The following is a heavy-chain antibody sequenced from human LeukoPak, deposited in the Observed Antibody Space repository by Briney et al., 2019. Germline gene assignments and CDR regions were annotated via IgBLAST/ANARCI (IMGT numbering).Heavy chain of an antibody. CDR3: AKEGAFGGSGALDY. CDR2: ISGSGDIK. D-gene: IGHD6-19*01. Sequence: GGSLRLSCAASGFTFDNYAMNWVRQAPGKGLKWVSSISGSGDIKDFGDSVKGRFTISRDNSKNTVSLQMNSLRADDTAVYYCAKEGAFGGSGALDYWGQGTLVTVSS. V-gene: IGHV3-23*01. CDR1: GFTFDNYA. J-gene: IGHJ4*02.